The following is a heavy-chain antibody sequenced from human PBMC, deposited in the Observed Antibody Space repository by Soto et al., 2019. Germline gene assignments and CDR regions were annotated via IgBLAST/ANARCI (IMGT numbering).Heavy chain of an antibody. J-gene: IGHJ4*02. V-gene: IGHV3-30*03. Sequence: QVQLVESGGCVVQPGRSLRLSCAASGFTFSSYGMHWVRQAPGKGLEWVAVISYDGSNKYYADSVKGRFTISRDNSKNTLYLQMNSLRAEDTAVYYCLPPVTTDLNDYWGQGTLVTVSS. CDR2: ISYDGSNK. D-gene: IGHD4-17*01. CDR1: GFTFSSYG. CDR3: LPPVTTDLNDY.